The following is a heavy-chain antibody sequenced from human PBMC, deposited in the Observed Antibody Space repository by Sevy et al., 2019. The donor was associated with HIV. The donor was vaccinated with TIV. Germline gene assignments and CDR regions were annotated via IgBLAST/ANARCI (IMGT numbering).Heavy chain of an antibody. Sequence: GGSLRLSCAASGFSFSWYWMSWVRQTPEKGLEWVANIKYDGSEIYYVDSVRGRFTISKDNARNLVYLQMNSLRAEDTALYYCVRAIVIEGSFWGQGTLVTVSS. CDR3: VRAIVIEGSF. J-gene: IGHJ4*02. CDR2: IKYDGSEI. D-gene: IGHD2-2*01. V-gene: IGHV3-7*01. CDR1: GFSFSWYW.